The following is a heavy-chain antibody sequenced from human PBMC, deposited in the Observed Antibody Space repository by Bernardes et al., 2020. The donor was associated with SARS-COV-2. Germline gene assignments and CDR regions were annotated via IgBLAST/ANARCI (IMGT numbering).Heavy chain of an antibody. J-gene: IGHJ6*02. CDR2: ISYDGSNK. D-gene: IGHD4-17*01. CDR3: AKESLSTTVTAGEYYYYYYGMDV. CDR1: GFTFSSYG. Sequence: GESLCLSCAASGFTFSSYGMHWVRQAPGKGLEWVAVISYDGSNKYYADSVKGRFTISRDNSKNTLYLQMNSLRAEDTAVYYCAKESLSTTVTAGEYYYYYYGMDVWGQGTTVTDSS. V-gene: IGHV3-30*18.